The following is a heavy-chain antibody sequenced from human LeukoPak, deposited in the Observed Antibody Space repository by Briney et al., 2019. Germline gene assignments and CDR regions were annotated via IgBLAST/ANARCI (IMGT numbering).Heavy chain of an antibody. D-gene: IGHD5-12*01. J-gene: IGHJ4*02. V-gene: IGHV4-59*01. CDR2: VLYSRNT. CDR3: ARVCGGYDGYFDY. Sequence: SETLSLTCVVSGGSISTNHWSWIRQPQGQGLEWIGYVLYSRNTNYNPSLKSLATISVDTSKNHFYLKLSSVTAADTAMYYCARVCGGYDGYFDYWGQGTLVTVSS. CDR1: GGSISTNH.